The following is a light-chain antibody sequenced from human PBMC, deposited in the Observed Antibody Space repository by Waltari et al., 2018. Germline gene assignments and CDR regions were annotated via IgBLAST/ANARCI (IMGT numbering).Light chain of an antibody. V-gene: IGKV3-15*01. CDR1: QSVSTN. CDR2: GAS. CDR3: QQSYSPPYS. Sequence: EIVMTQSPATLSVSPGERATLSCRASQSVSTNLAWYQQKPGQAPRLLIYGASTRATGIPARFSGSGSGTEFTLTISSLQSEDFVVYYCQQSYSPPYSFGQGTKLEIK. J-gene: IGKJ2*03.